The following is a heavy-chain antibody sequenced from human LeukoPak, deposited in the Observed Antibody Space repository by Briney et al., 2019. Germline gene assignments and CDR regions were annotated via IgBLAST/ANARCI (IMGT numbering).Heavy chain of an antibody. Sequence: GGSLRLSCEASGSSFSTSWMAWVRQAPGKGLEWVANIRKDASVEHYVDSVKGRFTISRDNAKNSLHLQMNSLRAEDTAVYYCARDSNYYDGSDYFDTYDIWGQGTMVTVSS. CDR1: GSSFSTSW. D-gene: IGHD3-22*01. J-gene: IGHJ3*02. CDR2: IRKDASVE. CDR3: ARDSNYYDGSDYFDTYDI. V-gene: IGHV3-7*01.